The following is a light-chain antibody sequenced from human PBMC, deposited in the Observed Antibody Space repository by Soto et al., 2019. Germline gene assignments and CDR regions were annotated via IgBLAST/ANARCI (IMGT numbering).Light chain of an antibody. CDR1: QSVSSSY. CDR3: QQYNNWPRT. Sequence: EIVLTQSPGTLSLSPGERATLSCRASQSVSSSYLAWYQQKPGQAPRLLIHGATTRATGIPARFSGSGSGTEFTLTISSLQSEDFAVYYCQQYNNWPRTFGQGTEVDIK. CDR2: GAT. J-gene: IGKJ1*01. V-gene: IGKV3-15*01.